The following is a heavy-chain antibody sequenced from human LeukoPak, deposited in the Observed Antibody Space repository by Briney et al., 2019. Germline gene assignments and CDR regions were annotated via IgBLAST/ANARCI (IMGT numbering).Heavy chain of an antibody. CDR2: ISSNGGST. CDR3: ARQVAAAAYFDY. CDR1: GFTFSSYA. V-gene: IGHV3-64*01. D-gene: IGHD6-13*01. J-gene: IGHJ4*02. Sequence: PGGSLRLSCAASGFTFSSYAMHWVRQAPGKGLEYASAISSNGGSTYYANSVKGRFTISRDNSKNTLYLQMGSLRAEDMAVCYCARQVAAAAYFDYWGQGTLVTVSS.